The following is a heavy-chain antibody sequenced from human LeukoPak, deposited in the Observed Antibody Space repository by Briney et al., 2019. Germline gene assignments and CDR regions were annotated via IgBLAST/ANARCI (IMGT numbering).Heavy chain of an antibody. D-gene: IGHD3-22*01. CDR1: GFTFSSYA. V-gene: IGHV3-30-3*01. Sequence: GGSLRLSCAASGFTFSSYAMHWVRQAPGKGLEWVVVISYDGSNKYYADSVKGRFTISRDNSKNTLYLQMNSLRAEDTAVYYCAGEDVPRVVVISYFDYWGQGTLVTVSS. CDR3: AGEDVPRVVVISYFDY. CDR2: ISYDGSNK. J-gene: IGHJ4*02.